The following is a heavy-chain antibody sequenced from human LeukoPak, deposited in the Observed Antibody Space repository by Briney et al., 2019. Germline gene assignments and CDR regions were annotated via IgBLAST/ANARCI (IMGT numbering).Heavy chain of an antibody. CDR1: GGSFGGFY. CDR2: INHSGGI. V-gene: IGHV4-34*01. D-gene: IGHD2-2*01. J-gene: IGHJ4*02. CDR3: ASDSRSSISYY. Sequence: SQTLSLTCAAYGGSFGGFYWTWIRQSPDKGLEWIGEINHSGGINYNPSLKSRATISLDTSKNQCSLKLSSVTATDTALYYCASDSRSSISYYWGQGTLVTVSS.